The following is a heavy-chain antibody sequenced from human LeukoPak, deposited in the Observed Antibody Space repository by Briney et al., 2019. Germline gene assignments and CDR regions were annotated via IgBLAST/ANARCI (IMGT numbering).Heavy chain of an antibody. CDR2: ISSSSSYI. Sequence: GGSLRLSCAASGFTFSSYSMNWVRQAPGKGLESVSSISSSSSYIYYADSVKGRFTISRDNAKNSLYLQMNSLRAEDTAVYYCARDRRWGYGSTNIDYWGQGTLVTVSS. CDR3: ARDRRWGYGSTNIDY. J-gene: IGHJ4*02. V-gene: IGHV3-21*01. D-gene: IGHD5-18*01. CDR1: GFTFSSYS.